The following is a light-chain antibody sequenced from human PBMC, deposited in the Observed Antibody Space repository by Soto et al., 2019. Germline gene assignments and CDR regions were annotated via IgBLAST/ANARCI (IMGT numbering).Light chain of an antibody. CDR3: QSYDSSLTGSGV. CDR2: GND. V-gene: IGLV1-40*01. Sequence: QSVLTQPPSVSGAPGQRVTISCTGSRSNIGADYDVHWYRQLPGTAPKLLIYGNDNRPSGVPDRFSGSKSGTSASLTITGLQAEDEADYYCQSYDSSLTGSGVFGGGTKLTVL. CDR1: RSNIGADYD. J-gene: IGLJ3*02.